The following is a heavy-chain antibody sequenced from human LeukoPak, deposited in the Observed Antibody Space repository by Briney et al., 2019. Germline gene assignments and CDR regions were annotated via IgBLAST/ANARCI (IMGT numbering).Heavy chain of an antibody. CDR2: IIPIFGTA. V-gene: IGHV1-69*01. J-gene: IGHJ4*02. D-gene: IGHD6-13*01. Sequence: SVKVSCKASGGTFSSYAISWVRQAPGQGLEWMGGIIPIFGTANYAQKFQGRVTITADESTSTAYMELSSLRSEDTAVYHCARAPRNSSTMLDFWGQGTLVTISS. CDR1: GGTFSSYA. CDR3: ARAPRNSSTMLDF.